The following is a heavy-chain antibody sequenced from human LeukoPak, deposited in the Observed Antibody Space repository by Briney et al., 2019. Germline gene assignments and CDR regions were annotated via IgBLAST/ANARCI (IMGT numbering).Heavy chain of an antibody. CDR3: ARERPTSFYYYYMDV. J-gene: IGHJ6*03. CDR2: IKQDGSEK. CDR1: GFTFSSYW. V-gene: IGHV3-7*01. D-gene: IGHD5-24*01. Sequence: GGSLRLSCAASGFTFSSYWMSWVRQAPGKGLGWVANIKQDGSEKYYVDSVKGRFTISRDNAKNSLYLQMNSLRAEDTAVYYCARERPTSFYYYYMDVWGRGTTVTVSS.